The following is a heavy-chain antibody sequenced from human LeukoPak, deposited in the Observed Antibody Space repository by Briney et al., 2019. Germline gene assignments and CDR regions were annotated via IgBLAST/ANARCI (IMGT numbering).Heavy chain of an antibody. V-gene: IGHV4-59*01. Sequence: PSETLSLTCTVSGGSISIYYWSWIRQPPGKGLECIGYIYYSGSTNYNPSLKSRVTISVDTSKNQFSLKLSSVTAADTAVYYCARGMTRPTDYMDVWGKGITVTVSS. J-gene: IGHJ6*03. CDR3: ARGMTRPTDYMDV. D-gene: IGHD1-26*01. CDR2: IYYSGST. CDR1: GGSISIYY.